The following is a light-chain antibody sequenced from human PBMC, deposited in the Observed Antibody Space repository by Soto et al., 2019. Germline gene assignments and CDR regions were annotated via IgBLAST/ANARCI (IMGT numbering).Light chain of an antibody. V-gene: IGKV3D-20*02. CDR1: QSVSRS. CDR2: GAS. J-gene: IGKJ4*01. Sequence: EIVLTQSPGTLSLSAGERATLSCRASQSVSRSLAWYQQKRGQAPRLVIYGASSRAAGIPDRFSGSGSGTDFTLTISRLEPEDFAVYYCQQRSNWPLTFGGGTKVEIK. CDR3: QQRSNWPLT.